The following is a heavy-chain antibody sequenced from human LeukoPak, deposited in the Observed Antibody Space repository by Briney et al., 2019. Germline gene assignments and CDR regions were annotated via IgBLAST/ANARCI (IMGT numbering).Heavy chain of an antibody. CDR1: GFTFDDHA. CDR2: ISWDGGGT. V-gene: IGHV3-43D*03. J-gene: IGHJ4*02. CDR3: AKDMAAYYYASGNIDY. D-gene: IGHD3-10*01. Sequence: PGGSLRLSCAASGFTFDDHAMHWVRQAPGKGLEWVSLISWDGGGTYYADSVKGRFSISRDNSKNSLYLQMNSLRAEDTALYYCAKDMAAYYYASGNIDYWGQGTLVTVSS.